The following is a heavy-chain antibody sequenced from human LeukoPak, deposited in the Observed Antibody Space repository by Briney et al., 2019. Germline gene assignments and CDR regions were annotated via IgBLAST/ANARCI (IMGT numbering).Heavy chain of an antibody. V-gene: IGHV3-30*18. J-gene: IGHJ4*02. Sequence: PGGSLRLSCAASGFTFSSYGMHWVRQAPGKGLEWVAVISYDGSNKYYADSVKGRFTISRDNSKNTLYLQMNSLRAEDTAVYYCAKDPDVPPRDYYDSSGYYSGFDYWGQGTLVTVSS. CDR2: ISYDGSNK. CDR1: GFTFSSYG. D-gene: IGHD3-22*01. CDR3: AKDPDVPPRDYYDSSGYYSGFDY.